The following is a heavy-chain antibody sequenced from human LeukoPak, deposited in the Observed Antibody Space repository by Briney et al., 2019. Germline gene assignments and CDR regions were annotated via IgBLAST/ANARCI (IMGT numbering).Heavy chain of an antibody. Sequence: GGSLRLSCEASGFIFSSYEMNWVRQAPGKGLEWVANIKQDGSEEVYVDSVKGRFTISRDNAKNSLFLQMNTLRAEDTAVYYCARDPYSSTWSYGMDVWGQGTTVTVSS. CDR3: ARDPYSSTWSYGMDV. CDR2: IKQDGSEE. D-gene: IGHD6-6*01. V-gene: IGHV3-7*05. J-gene: IGHJ6*02. CDR1: GFIFSSYE.